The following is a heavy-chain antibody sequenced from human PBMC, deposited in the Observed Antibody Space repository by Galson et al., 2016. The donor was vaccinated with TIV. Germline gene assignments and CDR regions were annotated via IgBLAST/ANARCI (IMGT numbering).Heavy chain of an antibody. V-gene: IGHV3-23*01. CDR2: ISGSGDST. D-gene: IGHD3-22*01. CDR3: AKVPSSGFYYYDAFGV. J-gene: IGHJ6*02. Sequence: SLRLSCAASGFTFSSYVMTWVRQAPGKGLEWISSISGSGDSTYYADSVKGRFTISRDNSKNTLFLQMNSLRVEDTAVYFCAKVPSSGFYYYDAFGVWGQGTTVTVSS. CDR1: GFTFSSYV.